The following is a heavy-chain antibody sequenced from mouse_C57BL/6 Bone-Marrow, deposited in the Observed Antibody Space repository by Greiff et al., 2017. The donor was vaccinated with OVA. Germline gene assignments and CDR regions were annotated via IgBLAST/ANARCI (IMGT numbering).Heavy chain of an antibody. V-gene: IGHV5-9*01. D-gene: IGHD3-2*02. CDR3: AREGDSSGD. Sequence: EVQRVESGGGLVKPGGSLTLSCAASGFTFSSYTMSWVRQTPEKRLEWVATISGGGGNTYYPDSVKGRFIISRDNATTTLYLQMSSLRSEDTALYYCAREGDSSGDWGKGTTLTVSS. J-gene: IGHJ2*01. CDR2: ISGGGGNT. CDR1: GFTFSSYT.